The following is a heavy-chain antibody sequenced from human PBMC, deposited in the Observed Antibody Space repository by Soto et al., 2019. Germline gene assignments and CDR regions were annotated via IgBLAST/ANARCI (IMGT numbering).Heavy chain of an antibody. CDR3: AKDHGIIVGNGAFDI. V-gene: IGHV1-18*01. J-gene: IGHJ3*02. CDR2: ISDHNGDT. CDR1: GYSFSTYG. Sequence: QVQLVQSGAEVKKPGASVKVSCKASGYSFSTYGINWVRQAPGQGLEWMGWISDHNGDTKYAQNDQDRVIMTTDTPTSTAYMELKSLRYDDTAVYYCAKDHGIIVGNGAFDILGQGAIVTVFS. D-gene: IGHD1-26*01.